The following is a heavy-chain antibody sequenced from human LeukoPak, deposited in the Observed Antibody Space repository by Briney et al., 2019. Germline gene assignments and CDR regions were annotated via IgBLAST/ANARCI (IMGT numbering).Heavy chain of an antibody. CDR3: ARDPPGDRGY. CDR1: GGTFSSYA. V-gene: IGHV1-69*04. D-gene: IGHD4-17*01. Sequence: ASVKVSCKASGGTFSSYAISWVRQARGQGLEWMGRIITILGIANYEQKFHSRVTITADNSKSPAYMQMSSLRSEDTAVYYCARDPPGDRGYWGQGTLVTVSS. J-gene: IGHJ4*02. CDR2: IITILGIA.